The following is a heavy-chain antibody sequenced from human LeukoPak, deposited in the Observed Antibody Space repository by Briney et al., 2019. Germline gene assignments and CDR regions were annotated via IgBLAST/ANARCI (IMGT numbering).Heavy chain of an antibody. J-gene: IGHJ6*03. CDR2: ISAYNGNT. V-gene: IGHV1-18*01. Sequence: ASVKVSCKASGYTFTSYGISWVRQAPGQGLEWMGWISAYNGNTNYAQKLQGRVTITADESTSTAYMELSSLRSEDTAVYYCARTGAPGYSGYDDYYYYMDVWGKGTTVTISS. CDR1: GYTFTSYG. D-gene: IGHD5-12*01. CDR3: ARTGAPGYSGYDDYYYYMDV.